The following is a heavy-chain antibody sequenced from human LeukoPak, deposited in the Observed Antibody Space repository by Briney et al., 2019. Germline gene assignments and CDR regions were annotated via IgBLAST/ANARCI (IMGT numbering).Heavy chain of an antibody. Sequence: PSETLSLTCTVSGGSISSSSNYWGWIRQPPGKGLEWIGSIYYSGSTYYNPSLKSRVTISVDTSKNQFSLKLSSVTAADTAVYYCARRAYYHFWSAQDYGMDVWGQGTTVTVSS. CDR3: ARRAYYHFWSAQDYGMDV. D-gene: IGHD3-3*01. J-gene: IGHJ6*02. CDR2: IYYSGST. CDR1: GGSISSSSNY. V-gene: IGHV4-39*01.